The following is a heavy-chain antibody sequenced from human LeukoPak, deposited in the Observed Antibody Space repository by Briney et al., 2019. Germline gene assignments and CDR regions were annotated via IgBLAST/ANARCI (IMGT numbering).Heavy chain of an antibody. CDR3: ARVVVPRLFDY. D-gene: IGHD2-15*01. CDR2: IYYSGST. J-gene: IGHJ4*02. V-gene: IGHV4-59*01. Sequence: SETLSLTCTVSGGSISSYYWSLIRQPPGKGLEWIGYIYYSGSTNYNPSLKSRVTISVDTSKNQFSLKLSSVTAADTAVYYCARVVVPRLFDYWGQGTLVTVSS. CDR1: GGSISSYY.